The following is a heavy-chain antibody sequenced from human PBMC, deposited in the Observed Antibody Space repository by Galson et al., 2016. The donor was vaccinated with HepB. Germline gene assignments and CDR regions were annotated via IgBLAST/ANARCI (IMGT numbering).Heavy chain of an antibody. Sequence: SVKVSCKASGYTFSEYNIHWIRQAPGQGLEWMGVINPSGGDTTYAQKIQGRVTMTRDTSTSTVFLELRSLTSDDTAMYYCARIFLPDDFWGYCSGGSCPSMGSGLDQWGQGTLVTVSS. CDR1: GYTFSEYN. CDR3: ARIFLPDDFWGYCSGGSCPSMGSGLDQ. J-gene: IGHJ4*02. CDR2: INPSGGDT. D-gene: IGHD2-15*01. V-gene: IGHV1-46*01.